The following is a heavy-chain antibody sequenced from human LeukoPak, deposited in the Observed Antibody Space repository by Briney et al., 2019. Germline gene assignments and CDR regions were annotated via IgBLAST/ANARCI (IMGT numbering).Heavy chain of an antibody. CDR1: GFTFRSYG. CDR3: AKCILTGYYKGYMDV. V-gene: IGHV3-23*01. J-gene: IGHJ6*03. Sequence: GGSLRLSCAASGFTFRSYGMSWVRQAPGKGLEWVSAIRGSGGSTYYADSVKGRFTISRDNSKNSLYLQMNSLRAEDTAVYYCAKCILTGYYKGYMDVWGKGTTVTISS. CDR2: IRGSGGST. D-gene: IGHD3-9*01.